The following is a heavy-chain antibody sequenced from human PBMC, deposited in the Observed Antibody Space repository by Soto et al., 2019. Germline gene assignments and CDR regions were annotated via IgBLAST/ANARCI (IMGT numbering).Heavy chain of an antibody. CDR2: IWYDGNDK. CDR1: GFTFSNYD. CDR3: AREERWTTEKAFEI. J-gene: IGHJ3*02. V-gene: IGHV3-33*01. Sequence: QVQLVESGGGVVPPGRSLRLSCAASGFTFSNYDMHWVRQAPGKGLEWVGVIWYDGNDKFYADSVKGRFTVSRDNSKSTLYLQMNNLRAEDTAVYFCAREERWTTEKAFEIWGQGTMVTVSS. D-gene: IGHD4-17*01.